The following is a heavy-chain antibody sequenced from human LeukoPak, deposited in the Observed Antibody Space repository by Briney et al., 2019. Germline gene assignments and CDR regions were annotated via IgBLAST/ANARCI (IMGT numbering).Heavy chain of an antibody. CDR3: ARGPYRLRGSGGSCFDY. V-gene: IGHV4-34*01. CDR2: INHSGST. Sequence: SETLSLTCAVYGGSFSGYYWSWIRQPPGKGLEWIGEINHSGSTNYNPSLKSRVTISVDTSKNQFSPKLSSVTAADTAVYYCARGPYRLRGSGGSCFDYWGQGTLVTVSS. J-gene: IGHJ4*02. D-gene: IGHD2-15*01. CDR1: GGSFSGYY.